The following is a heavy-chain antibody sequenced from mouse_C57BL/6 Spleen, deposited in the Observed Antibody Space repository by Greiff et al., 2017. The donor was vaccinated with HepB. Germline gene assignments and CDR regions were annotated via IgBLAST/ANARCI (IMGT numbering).Heavy chain of an antibody. V-gene: IGHV5-17*01. CDR1: GFTFSDYG. J-gene: IGHJ4*01. CDR3: ARRGLRSVDYAMDY. Sequence: EVKLVESGGGLVKPGGSLKLSCAASGFTFSDYGMHWVRQAPEKGLEWVAYISSGSSTIYYADTVKGRFTISRDNAKNNLFLQMTRLRSEDTAMYYSARRGLRSVDYAMDYWGQGTSVTVSS. CDR2: ISSGSSTI. D-gene: IGHD3-1*01.